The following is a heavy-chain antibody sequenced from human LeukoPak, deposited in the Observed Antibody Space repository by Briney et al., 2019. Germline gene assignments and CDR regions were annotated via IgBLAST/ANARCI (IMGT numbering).Heavy chain of an antibody. CDR2: IYYSGST. J-gene: IGHJ4*02. CDR1: GGSFSGYY. Sequence: SETLSLTCAVYGGSFSGYYWGWIRQPPGKGLEWIGSIYYSGSTYYNPSLKSRVTISVDTSKNQFSLKLSSVTAADTAVYYCARANITMIVVVISFDCWGQGTLVTVSS. D-gene: IGHD3-22*01. V-gene: IGHV4-34*01. CDR3: ARANITMIVVVISFDC.